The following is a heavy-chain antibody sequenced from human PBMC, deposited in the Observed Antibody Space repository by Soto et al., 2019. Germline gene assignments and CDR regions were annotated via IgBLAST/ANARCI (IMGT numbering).Heavy chain of an antibody. CDR1: GYTFTSYD. Sequence: GASVKVSCKASGYTFTSYDINWVRQATGQGLEWMGWMNPNSGNTGYAQKFQGRVTMTRNTSISTAYMELSSLRSEDTAVYYCASRSNYDILTGYYRPYYYYGMDVWGQGTTVTVSS. J-gene: IGHJ6*02. CDR3: ASRSNYDILTGYYRPYYYYGMDV. D-gene: IGHD3-9*01. V-gene: IGHV1-8*01. CDR2: MNPNSGNT.